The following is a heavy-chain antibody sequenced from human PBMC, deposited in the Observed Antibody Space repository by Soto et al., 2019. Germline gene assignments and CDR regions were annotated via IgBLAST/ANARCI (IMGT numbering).Heavy chain of an antibody. D-gene: IGHD6-13*01. Sequence: GGSLRLSCAASGFTFSSYWMSWVRQAPGKGLEWVANIKQDGSEKYYVDSVKGRFTISRDNAKNSLYLQMNSLRAEDTAVYYGARDCCCWYNYYYYYGMDVWGQGTTVTVSS. CDR3: ARDCCCWYNYYYYYGMDV. J-gene: IGHJ6*02. CDR1: GFTFSSYW. V-gene: IGHV3-7*01. CDR2: IKQDGSEK.